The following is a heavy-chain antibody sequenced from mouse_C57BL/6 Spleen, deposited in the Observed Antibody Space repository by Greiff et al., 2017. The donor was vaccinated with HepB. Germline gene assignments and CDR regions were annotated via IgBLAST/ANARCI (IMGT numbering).Heavy chain of an antibody. CDR3: ARSMPYSNYYAMDY. Sequence: VQLQQSGPELVKPGASVKISCKASGYAFSSSWMNWVKQRPGKGLEWIGRIYPGDGDTNYNGKFKGKATLTADKSSSTAYMQLSSLTSEDSAVYFCARSMPYSNYYAMDYWGQGTSVTVSS. J-gene: IGHJ4*01. V-gene: IGHV1-82*01. CDR1: GYAFSSSW. D-gene: IGHD2-5*01. CDR2: IYPGDGDT.